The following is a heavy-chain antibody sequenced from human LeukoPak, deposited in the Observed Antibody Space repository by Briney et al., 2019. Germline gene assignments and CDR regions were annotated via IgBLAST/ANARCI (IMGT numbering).Heavy chain of an antibody. Sequence: GGSLRLSCAASGLTLSNYNMNWVRQAPGKGLEWVSSISSSGSIDYSDSVKGRFTFSRDNAKNSLYLQMNSLRVEDTAVYYCARGLDSWGQGTLVTVSS. CDR3: ARGLDS. CDR2: ISSSGSI. V-gene: IGHV3-69-1*01. J-gene: IGHJ4*02. CDR1: GLTLSNYN.